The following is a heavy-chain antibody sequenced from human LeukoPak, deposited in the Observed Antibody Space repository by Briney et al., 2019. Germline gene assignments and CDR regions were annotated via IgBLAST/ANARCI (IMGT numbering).Heavy chain of an antibody. J-gene: IGHJ4*02. Sequence: SETLSLTCAVYGGSLSGYYWSWIRQPPGKGLEWIGEINHRGSTNYNPSLKSRVTVSVDTSKNQFSLKLSSVTAADTAVYYCARLLKPAFEYWGQGTLVTVSS. V-gene: IGHV4-34*01. CDR1: GGSLSGYY. D-gene: IGHD2-2*01. CDR2: INHRGST. CDR3: ARLLKPAFEY.